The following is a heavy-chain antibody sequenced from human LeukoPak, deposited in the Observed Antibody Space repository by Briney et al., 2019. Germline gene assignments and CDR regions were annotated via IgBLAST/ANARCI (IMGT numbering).Heavy chain of an antibody. V-gene: IGHV3-48*03. CDR3: ARENTVTRTSYYYYGMDV. CDR2: ISSSGSTI. J-gene: IGHJ6*04. CDR1: GFTFSSYE. D-gene: IGHD4-17*01. Sequence: GGSLRLSCAASGFTFSSYEMNWVRQAPGKGLEWVSYISSSGSTIYYADSVKGRFTISRDNAKNSLYLQMNSPRAEDTAVYYCARENTVTRTSYYYYGMDVWGKGTTVTVSS.